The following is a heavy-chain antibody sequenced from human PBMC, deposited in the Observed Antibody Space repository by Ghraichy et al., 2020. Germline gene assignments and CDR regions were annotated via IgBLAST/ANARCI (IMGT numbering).Heavy chain of an antibody. CDR2: INQDGIQK. J-gene: IGHJ4*02. Sequence: GGSLRLSCAASGFTFSYYWMSWVRQAPGKGLEWVANINQDGIQKYYVDSVKGRFTMSRDNARNSLYLQMNSLRAEDTAVYYCAKAGAGATMAPFDYWGQGTLVTVSS. V-gene: IGHV3-7*01. CDR1: GFTFSYYW. CDR3: AKAGAGATMAPFDY. D-gene: IGHD6-19*01.